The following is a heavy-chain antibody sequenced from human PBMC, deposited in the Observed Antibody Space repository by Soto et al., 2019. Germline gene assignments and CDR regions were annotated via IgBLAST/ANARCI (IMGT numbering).Heavy chain of an antibody. CDR2: INHSGST. Sequence: SETLSLTCAVYGGSFSGYYWSWIRQPPGKGLEWIGEINHSGSTNYNPSLKSRVTISVDTSKNQFSLKLSSVTAADTAVYYCARDRRLITMVRGVSRSFDRWGQGTLVT. V-gene: IGHV4-34*01. J-gene: IGHJ5*02. CDR3: ARDRRLITMVRGVSRSFDR. CDR1: GGSFSGYY. D-gene: IGHD3-10*01.